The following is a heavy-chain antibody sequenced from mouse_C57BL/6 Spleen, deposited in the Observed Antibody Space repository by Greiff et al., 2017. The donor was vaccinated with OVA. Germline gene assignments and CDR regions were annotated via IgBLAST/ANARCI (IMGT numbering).Heavy chain of an antibody. CDR3: ARDWDYYGSREAMDY. J-gene: IGHJ4*01. D-gene: IGHD1-1*01. V-gene: IGHV1-64*01. CDR2: IHPNSGST. CDR1: GYTFTSYW. Sequence: VQLQQPGAELVKPGASVKLSCKASGYTFTSYWMHWVKQRPGQGLEWIGMIHPNSGSTNYNEKFKSKATLTVDKSSSTAYMQLSSLTSEDSAVYYCARDWDYYGSREAMDYWGQGTSVTVSS.